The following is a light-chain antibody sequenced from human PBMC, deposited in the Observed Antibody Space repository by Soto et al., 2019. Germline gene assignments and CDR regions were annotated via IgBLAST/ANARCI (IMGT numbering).Light chain of an antibody. J-gene: IGKJ2*01. CDR3: QQYNSWPPSYT. Sequence: LAPGDRATLSCRASQSVTTYLAWYQQKPGQAPRLLIYGASTRATGIPARFSGSGSETDFTLTISSLQSEDFAFYYCQQYNSWPPSYTFGQGTKLEIK. CDR2: GAS. V-gene: IGKV3-15*01. CDR1: QSVTTY.